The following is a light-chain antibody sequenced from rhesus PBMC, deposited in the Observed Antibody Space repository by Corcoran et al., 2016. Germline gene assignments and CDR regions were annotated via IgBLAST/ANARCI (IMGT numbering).Light chain of an antibody. Sequence: DIQMTQSPSSLSASVGDTVTITCRASQTISSWVDWYQKKPGKAPKLLISKASTLQSGVPSWFSGGGSGTEFTRSISSLQPEDPATYYCLQYKDTPWTFGQGTKVEI. CDR1: QTISSW. V-gene: IGKV1-22*01. J-gene: IGKJ1*01. CDR2: KAS. CDR3: LQYKDTPWT.